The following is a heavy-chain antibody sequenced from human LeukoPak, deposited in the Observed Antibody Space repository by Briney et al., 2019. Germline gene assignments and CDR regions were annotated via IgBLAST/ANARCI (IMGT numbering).Heavy chain of an antibody. V-gene: IGHV3-74*01. CDR2: INTDGSIT. CDR1: GFTFSDYW. CDR3: ARDRGPRTGFMVREAYDY. D-gene: IGHD3-10*01. J-gene: IGHJ4*02. Sequence: GGSLRLSCAASGFTFSDYWIHWVRQAPGKGLVWVPRINTDGSITNYADSVKGRFSISRDNAKNTLYLQMSSLRAEDTAVYYCARDRGPRTGFMVREAYDYWGQGTLVTVSS.